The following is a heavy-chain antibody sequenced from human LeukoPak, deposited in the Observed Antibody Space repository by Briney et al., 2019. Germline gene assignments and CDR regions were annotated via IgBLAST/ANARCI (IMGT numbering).Heavy chain of an antibody. J-gene: IGHJ5*02. V-gene: IGHV1-69*04. CDR2: IIPILGIA. CDR3: ASWNSSSWYTDWFDP. CDR1: GYTFTSYG. Sequence: SVKVSCKASGYTFTSYGISWVRQAPGQGLEWMGRIIPILGIANYAQKFQGRVTITADKSTSTAYMELSSLRSEDTAVYYCASWNSSSWYTDWFDPWGQGTLVTVSS. D-gene: IGHD6-13*01.